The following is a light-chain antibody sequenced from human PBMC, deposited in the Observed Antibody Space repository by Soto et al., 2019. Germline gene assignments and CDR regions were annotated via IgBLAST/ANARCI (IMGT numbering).Light chain of an antibody. Sequence: ILLTQSPATLSVSPGERVTLSCRASQSLNSNLAWYQQRPGQAPRLLIYDTSTRATGIPARFSGSGSGTEFTLTINSLQSEDFAVYYCQQYNNWLTFGQGTKVEIK. CDR1: QSLNSN. J-gene: IGKJ1*01. V-gene: IGKV3-15*01. CDR2: DTS. CDR3: QQYNNWLT.